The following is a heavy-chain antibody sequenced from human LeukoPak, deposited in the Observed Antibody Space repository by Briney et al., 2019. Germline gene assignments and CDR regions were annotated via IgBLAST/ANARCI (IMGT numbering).Heavy chain of an antibody. J-gene: IGHJ6*02. CDR3: ARRLSYDSSSWYERYYYYYGMDV. CDR1: GYTFTSYD. CDR2: MNPNSGNT. D-gene: IGHD6-13*01. V-gene: IGHV1-8*01. Sequence: EASVKVSCKSSGYTFTSYDINWVRQATGQGLEWMGWMNPNSGNTGYAQKFQGRVTMTRNTSISTAYMELSSLRSEDTAVYYCARRLSYDSSSWYERYYYYYGMDVWGQGTTVTVSS.